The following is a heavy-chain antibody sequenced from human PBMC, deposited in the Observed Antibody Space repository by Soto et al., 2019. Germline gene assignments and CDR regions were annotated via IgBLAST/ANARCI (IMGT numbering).Heavy chain of an antibody. J-gene: IGHJ2*01. V-gene: IGHV3-74*01. CDR2: INSDGSST. Sequence: EVQLVESGGGLVQPGGSLRLSCAASGFTFSSYWMHWVRQAPGKGLVWVSRINSDGSSTSYADSVKGRFTISRDNAKNTLYLEMTRLRAVDTAVDYSARGGSLNWYCDLWGRGTLVTVSS. D-gene: IGHD1-26*01. CDR3: ARGGSLNWYCDL. CDR1: GFTFSSYW.